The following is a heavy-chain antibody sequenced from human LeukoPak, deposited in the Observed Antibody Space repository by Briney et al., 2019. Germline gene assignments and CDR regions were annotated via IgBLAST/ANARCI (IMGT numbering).Heavy chain of an antibody. J-gene: IGHJ6*04. Sequence: PGGSLRLSCAASGFTFSSYSMNWVRQAPGKGLEWVSSISSSSSYIYYADSVKGRFTISRGNAKNSLYLQMNSLRAEDTAVYYCARDRGYCSSTSCFWDVWGKGTTVTVSS. CDR2: ISSSSSYI. V-gene: IGHV3-21*01. D-gene: IGHD2-2*01. CDR3: ARDRGYCSSTSCFWDV. CDR1: GFTFSSYS.